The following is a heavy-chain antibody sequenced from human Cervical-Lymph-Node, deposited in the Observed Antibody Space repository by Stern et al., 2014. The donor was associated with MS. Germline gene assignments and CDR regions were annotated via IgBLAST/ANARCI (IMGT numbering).Heavy chain of an antibody. J-gene: IGHJ4*02. CDR3: ARGRGGNYRYYFDY. Sequence: VQLVESGGGLVKPGGSLRLSCAASGFTFSSYSMNWVRQAPGKGLEWVASISSGGSYIYYADSLKGRFTISRDNAKNSLYLQMTSLRAEDTAVYYCARGRGGNYRYYFDYWGQGTLVTVPS. CDR2: ISSGGSYI. CDR1: GFTFSSYS. V-gene: IGHV3-21*01. D-gene: IGHD4-23*01.